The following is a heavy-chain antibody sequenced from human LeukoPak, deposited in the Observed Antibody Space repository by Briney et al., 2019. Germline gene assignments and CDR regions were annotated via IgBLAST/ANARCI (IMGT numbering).Heavy chain of an antibody. CDR3: ARLGSAGFVGENAFDI. J-gene: IGHJ3*02. CDR2: ISSSSSYI. V-gene: IGHV3-21*01. Sequence: GGSLRLSCAASGFTFSSYSMNWVRQAPGKGLEGVSSISSSSSYIYYADSVKGRFTISRDNARNSLYLQMNSLRAEDTAVYYCARLGSAGFVGENAFDIWGQGTMVTVSS. D-gene: IGHD3-16*01. CDR1: GFTFSSYS.